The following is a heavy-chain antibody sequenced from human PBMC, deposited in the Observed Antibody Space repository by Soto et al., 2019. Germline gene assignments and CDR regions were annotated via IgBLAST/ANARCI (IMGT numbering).Heavy chain of an antibody. CDR1: GFTVSRNY. CDR2: TYSGGST. D-gene: IGHD4-4*01. CDR3: ARGPHYRTLDS. Sequence: GGSLRLSCAASGFTVSRNYMSWVRQAPGKGLEWVSVTYSGGSTYYADSVKGRFTISRDNSKNTLYLQMNSLRAEDTAVYYCARGPHYRTLDSWGQGTLVTSPQ. J-gene: IGHJ4*02. V-gene: IGHV3-53*01.